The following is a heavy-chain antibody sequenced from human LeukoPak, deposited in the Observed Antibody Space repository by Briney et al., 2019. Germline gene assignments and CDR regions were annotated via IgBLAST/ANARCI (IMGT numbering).Heavy chain of an antibody. CDR1: GYTVTSYG. CDR2: IRAYNGNT. V-gene: IGHV1-18*01. J-gene: IGHJ4*02. CDR3: AISEAPYDYNSSGYSSV. Sequence: ASVKVSCKASGYTVTSYGISWVRQAPGQGLEWMGWIRAYNGNTNYAQQLQGRVTMTTDTSTSTPYMELSSRRSDHTAVYSSAISEAPYDYNSSGYSSVWGQEPLVPVSS. D-gene: IGHD3-22*01.